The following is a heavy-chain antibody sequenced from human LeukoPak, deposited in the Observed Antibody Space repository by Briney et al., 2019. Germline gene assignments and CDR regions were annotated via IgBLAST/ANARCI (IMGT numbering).Heavy chain of an antibody. Sequence: PGGSLRLSCAASGFTFSSYAMHWVRQAPGKGLEWVAVISYDGSNKYYADSVKGRFTISRDNSKNTLYLQMNSLRAEDTAVYYCARSRSSGYYYYYYMDVWGKGTTVTVSS. CDR3: ARSRSSGYYYYYYMDV. V-gene: IGHV3-30*04. CDR1: GFTFSSYA. D-gene: IGHD5-12*01. CDR2: ISYDGSNK. J-gene: IGHJ6*03.